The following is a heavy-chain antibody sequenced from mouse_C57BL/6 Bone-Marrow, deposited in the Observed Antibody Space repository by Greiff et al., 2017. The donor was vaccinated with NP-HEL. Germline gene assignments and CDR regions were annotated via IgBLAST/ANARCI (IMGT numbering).Heavy chain of an antibody. CDR2: IYPGSGST. V-gene: IGHV1-55*01. CDR1: GYTFTSYW. CDR3: ARGDDYDDY. D-gene: IGHD2-4*01. J-gene: IGHJ2*01. Sequence: QVQLQQPGAELVKPGASVKMSCKASGYTFTSYWLTWVKQRPGQGLEWIGDIYPGSGSTNYNEKFKSKATLTVDTSASTAYMQLSSLTSEESAVYYCARGDDYDDYWGQGTTLTVSS.